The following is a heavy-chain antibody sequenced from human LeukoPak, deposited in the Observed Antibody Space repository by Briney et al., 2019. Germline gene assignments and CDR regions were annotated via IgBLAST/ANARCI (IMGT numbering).Heavy chain of an antibody. CDR1: GGSIGTYC. CDR2: IYYSGST. Sequence: PSETLSLTCSVSGGSIGTYCWSWIRQPPGKGLEWIGYIYYSGSTNYNPSLKSRVTMSVDTSKNQFSLKLSSVTAADTAVYYCARQGWYYYDSSGRAYDAFDIWGQGTMVTVSS. J-gene: IGHJ3*02. D-gene: IGHD3-22*01. V-gene: IGHV4-59*08. CDR3: ARQGWYYYDSSGRAYDAFDI.